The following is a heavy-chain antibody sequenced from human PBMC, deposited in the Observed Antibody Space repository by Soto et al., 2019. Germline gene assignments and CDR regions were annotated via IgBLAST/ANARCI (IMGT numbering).Heavy chain of an antibody. V-gene: IGHV3-9*01. J-gene: IGHJ3*02. Sequence: GGSLRLSCAASGFTFDDYAMHWVRQAPGKGLEWVSGINWNSGSVGYADSVKGRFTISRDNAKNSLYMQMNSLRAEDTALYYCAKGAKGGATYGSGWRSAFEIWGQGTMVTVSS. D-gene: IGHD6-19*01. CDR3: AKGAKGGATYGSGWRSAFEI. CDR1: GFTFDDYA. CDR2: INWNSGSV.